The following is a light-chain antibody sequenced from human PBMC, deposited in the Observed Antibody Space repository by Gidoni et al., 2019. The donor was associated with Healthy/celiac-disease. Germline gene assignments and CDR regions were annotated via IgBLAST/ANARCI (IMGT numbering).Light chain of an antibody. V-gene: IGKV3-20*01. CDR2: GAS. Sequence: IVLPPSPGTLSLSPGERATLSCRASQSVSSSYLAWYQKKPGQAPRRLIYGASSRATGIPDRFSGSGSGKDFTLTISRLEPEDFAVYYCQQYGSSPWTFGQGTKVEIK. J-gene: IGKJ1*01. CDR1: QSVSSSY. CDR3: QQYGSSPWT.